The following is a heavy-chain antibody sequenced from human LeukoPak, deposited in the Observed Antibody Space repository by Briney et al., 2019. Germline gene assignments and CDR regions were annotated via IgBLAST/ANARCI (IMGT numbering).Heavy chain of an antibody. CDR3: AKDAQPRSRWFDP. CDR2: IKQDGTEK. CDR1: GFIFKDYW. J-gene: IGHJ5*02. Sequence: GGSLRLSCAASGFIFKDYWMIWVRQAPGKGLEWVANIKQDGTEKYYVDSVKGRFTISRDNAKNSLYLQMNTLRAEDTAMYYCAKDAQPRSRWFDPWGQGTLVTVSS. V-gene: IGHV3-7*03. D-gene: IGHD3-16*01.